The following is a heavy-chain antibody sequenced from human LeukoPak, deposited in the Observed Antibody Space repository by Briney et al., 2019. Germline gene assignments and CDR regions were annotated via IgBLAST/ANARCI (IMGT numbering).Heavy chain of an antibody. J-gene: IGHJ4*02. CDR1: GFTFSDPY. V-gene: IGHV3-11*03. CDR2: ISGSGTDI. CDR3: AKLLNDYGDYYFDY. Sequence: GGSLRLSCEASGFTFSDPYMSWIRQAPGKGLECLSYISGSGTDINYADSVRGRFTISRDNSKNTLYLQMNSLRAEDTAVYYCAKLLNDYGDYYFDYWGQGTLVTVSS. D-gene: IGHD4-17*01.